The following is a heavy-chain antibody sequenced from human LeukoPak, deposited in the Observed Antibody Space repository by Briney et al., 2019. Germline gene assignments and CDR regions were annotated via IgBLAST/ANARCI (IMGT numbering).Heavy chain of an antibody. V-gene: IGHV6-1*01. CDR3: ARSPSPYSSGWCFDY. CDR2: TYQRSKWYN. J-gene: IGHJ4*02. D-gene: IGHD6-19*01. CDR1: GDSVSINSAA. Sequence: SQTLSLTCAISGDSVSINSAAWNWIRQSPSRGLDWLGRTYQRSKWYNDYAVSVKSRITINPDISKNQFSLQLNSVTPEDTAVYYCARSPSPYSSGWCFDYWGQGTLVTVSS.